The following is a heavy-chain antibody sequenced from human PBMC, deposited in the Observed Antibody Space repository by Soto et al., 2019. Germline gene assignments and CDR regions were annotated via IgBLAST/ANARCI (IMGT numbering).Heavy chain of an antibody. Sequence: PGGSLRLSCAASGFTVSSNYMSWVRQAPGKGLEWVSVIYSGGSTYYADSVKGRFTVSRDDSKNTVYLQMNSLRVEDTALYYCAKDESTGYVELYWGLGTLVTVSS. V-gene: IGHV3-53*01. D-gene: IGHD3-22*01. CDR2: IYSGGST. CDR1: GFTVSSNY. CDR3: AKDESTGYVELY. J-gene: IGHJ4*02.